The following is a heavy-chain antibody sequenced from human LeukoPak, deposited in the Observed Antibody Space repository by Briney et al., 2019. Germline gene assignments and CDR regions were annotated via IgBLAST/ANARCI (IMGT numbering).Heavy chain of an antibody. D-gene: IGHD2-15*01. CDR2: IIPIFGTA. CDR1: GGTFSSYA. V-gene: IGHV1-69*05. Sequence: SVKVSCKASGGTFSSYAISWVRQAPGQGLEWMGRIIPIFGTANYAQKFQGRVTITTDESTSTAYMELSSLRSEDTAVYYCARHTAARRGPYYYYYMDVWGKGTTVTVSS. CDR3: ARHTAARRGPYYYYYMDV. J-gene: IGHJ6*03.